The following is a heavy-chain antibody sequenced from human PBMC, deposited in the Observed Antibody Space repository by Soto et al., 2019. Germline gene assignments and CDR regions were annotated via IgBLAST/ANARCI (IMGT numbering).Heavy chain of an antibody. J-gene: IGHJ4*02. CDR3: ARGPSDIAVTGPGCYDF. CDR2: LNPRTGNT. CDR1: GYTFTSYD. Sequence: QVQLVQSGAAVKTPGASLNVSCKTSGYTFTSYDINWVRQAAGRGLEWMGSLNPRTGNTVYAQRFQGTITMTRNTSTNSLNLELTNLKSEHTAVYYCARGPSDIAVTGPGCYDFWGQGTVVLVSA. V-gene: IGHV1-8*01. D-gene: IGHD6-19*01.